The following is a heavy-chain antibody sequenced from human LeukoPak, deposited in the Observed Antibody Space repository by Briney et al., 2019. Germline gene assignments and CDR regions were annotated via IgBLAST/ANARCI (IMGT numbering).Heavy chain of an antibody. CDR2: IKQDGSEK. V-gene: IGHV3-7*05. J-gene: IGHJ5*02. CDR1: GFTFSSYW. Sequence: PGGSLRLSCAASGFTFSSYWMSWVRQAPGKGLEWVANIKQDGSEKYYVDSVKGRFTISRDNAKNSLYLQMNSLRAEDTAVYYCARVHSSSWYGGWFDPWGQGTLVTVSS. D-gene: IGHD6-13*01. CDR3: ARVHSSSWYGGWFDP.